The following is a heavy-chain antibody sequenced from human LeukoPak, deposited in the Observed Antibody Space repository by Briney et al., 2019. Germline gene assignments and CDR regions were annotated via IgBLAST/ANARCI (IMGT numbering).Heavy chain of an antibody. CDR3: AKEPLYYY. V-gene: IGHV3-23*01. Sequence: GGSLRLSCAASRFTFSSYTMSWVRQAPGKELEWVSAISGSGDTTYYADSVKGRFTISRDNSKNTLYVQMNSLRVDDTAVYYCAKEPLYYYWGQGTLVTVSS. J-gene: IGHJ4*02. D-gene: IGHD2-21*01. CDR1: RFTFSSYT. CDR2: ISGSGDTT.